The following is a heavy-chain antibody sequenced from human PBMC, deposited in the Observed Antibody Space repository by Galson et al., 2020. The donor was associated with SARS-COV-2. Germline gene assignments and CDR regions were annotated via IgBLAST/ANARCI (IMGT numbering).Heavy chain of an antibody. CDR1: GYRFISYS. J-gene: IGHJ3*01. CDR3: ARNGYDSSGNGSWAFDL. CDR2: NSTYSGNI. Sequence: ASVKVSCKTSGYRFISYSISWVRQAPGQGLEWLGWNSTYSGNIKYAQKVQGRVTVTTDTFTSTAYMELRNLRSDDTAVYFCARNGYDSSGNGSWAFDLWGQGTTVTVSS. V-gene: IGHV1-18*01. D-gene: IGHD3-22*01.